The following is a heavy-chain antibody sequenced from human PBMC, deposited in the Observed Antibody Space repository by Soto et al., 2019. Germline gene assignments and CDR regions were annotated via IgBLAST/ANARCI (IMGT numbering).Heavy chain of an antibody. Sequence: QVQLVESGGGVVQPGRSLRLSCAASGFTFSSYGMHWVRQAPGKGLEWVAVISYDGSSKYHADSVKGRFTISRDNSKNTLDLQMNSLRAEDTAVYYCAKDRSSSWTLDYWGQGTLVIVSS. CDR2: ISYDGSSK. V-gene: IGHV3-30*18. D-gene: IGHD6-13*01. CDR1: GFTFSSYG. J-gene: IGHJ4*02. CDR3: AKDRSSSWTLDY.